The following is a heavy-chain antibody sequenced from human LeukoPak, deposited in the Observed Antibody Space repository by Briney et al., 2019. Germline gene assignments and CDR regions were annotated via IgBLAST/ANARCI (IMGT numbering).Heavy chain of an antibody. CDR1: GYTFTGYY. V-gene: IGHV1-2*02. Sequence: ASVKVSCKASGYTFTGYYMHWVRQAPGQGLEWMGWIDPNSGGTNYAQKFQGRVTMTRDTSISTAYMELGRLRSDDTAVYYCARDSWIQLWLHWFDPWGQGTLDTVSS. CDR3: ARDSWIQLWLHWFDP. D-gene: IGHD5-18*01. J-gene: IGHJ5*02. CDR2: IDPNSGGT.